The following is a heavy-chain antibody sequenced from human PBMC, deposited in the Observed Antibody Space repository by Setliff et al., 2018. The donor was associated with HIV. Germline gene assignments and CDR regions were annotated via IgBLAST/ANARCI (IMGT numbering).Heavy chain of an antibody. D-gene: IGHD3-22*01. V-gene: IGHV4-34*01. CDR1: GESFSDYS. Sequence: SETLSLTCAVYGESFSDYSWNWIRQTPEKGLEWIAEITHSGSTNYNPSLRGRVTILLGTSKNHFSLNLWSVTAADTAFYYCARYYYDRSGSSAPYYFMDVWGKGTTVTV. CDR2: ITHSGST. CDR3: ARYYYDRSGSSAPYYFMDV. J-gene: IGHJ6*03.